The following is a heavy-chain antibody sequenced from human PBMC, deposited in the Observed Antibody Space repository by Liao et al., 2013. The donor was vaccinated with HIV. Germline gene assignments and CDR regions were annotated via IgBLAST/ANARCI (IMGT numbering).Heavy chain of an antibody. J-gene: IGHJ6*03. CDR2: INHSGST. CDR1: GASFSGYY. Sequence: QVQLQQWGAGLLKPSETLSLTCAVYGASFSGYYWNWIRQPPGKGLEWIGEINHSGSTNSNPSLKSRVTISLDTSKNQLSLKLSSVTAADTAVYYCARGLWGSTSCEGWVCYFYHYYMDVWGKGTTVTVSS. D-gene: IGHD2-2*01. CDR3: ARGLWGSTSCEGWVCYFYHYYMDV. V-gene: IGHV4-34*02.